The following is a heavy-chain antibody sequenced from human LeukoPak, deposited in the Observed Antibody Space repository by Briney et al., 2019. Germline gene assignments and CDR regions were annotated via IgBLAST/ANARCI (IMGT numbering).Heavy chain of an antibody. CDR3: ARDYYGSGNNWFDP. D-gene: IGHD3-10*01. CDR2: INPDSGGT. Sequence: GASVKVSCKASGYTFTGYYLHWVRQAPGQGLEWMGWINPDSGGTDYAQKFQGRVTMTRDTSISTAYMELSRLTSDDTAVYYCARDYYGSGNNWFDPWGQGTLVTDSS. J-gene: IGHJ5*02. CDR1: GYTFTGYY. V-gene: IGHV1-2*02.